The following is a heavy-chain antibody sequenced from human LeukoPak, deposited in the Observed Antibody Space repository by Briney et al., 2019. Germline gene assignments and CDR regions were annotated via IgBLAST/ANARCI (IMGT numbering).Heavy chain of an antibody. CDR1: GFIFKSYG. Sequence: GKSLRLSCAASGFIFKSYGMHWVRQAPPKGLEWVAVIWHDGSSKYYAASMKGRFTISRDNSKNTLYLQMNSLRAEATAVYYCARDSLGGDYWGQGTLATVSS. CDR2: IWHDGSSK. V-gene: IGHV3-33*01. D-gene: IGHD3-16*01. J-gene: IGHJ4*02. CDR3: ARDSLGGDY.